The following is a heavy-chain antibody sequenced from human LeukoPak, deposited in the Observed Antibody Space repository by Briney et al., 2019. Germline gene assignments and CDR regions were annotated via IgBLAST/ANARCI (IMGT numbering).Heavy chain of an antibody. CDR1: GGSISSSNW. D-gene: IGHD3-22*01. CDR2: IYHSGST. Sequence: SETLSLTCAVSGGSISSSNWWSWVRQPPGKGLEWIGEIYHSGSTNYNPSLKSRVTISVDKSKNQFSLKLSSVTAADTAVYYCARLRNYYDRSGYKQLWFDPWGQGTLVTVSS. V-gene: IGHV4-4*02. J-gene: IGHJ5*02. CDR3: ARLRNYYDRSGYKQLWFDP.